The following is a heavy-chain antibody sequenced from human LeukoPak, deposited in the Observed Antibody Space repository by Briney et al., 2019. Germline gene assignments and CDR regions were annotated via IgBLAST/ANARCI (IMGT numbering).Heavy chain of an antibody. CDR2: INPNSGGT. CDR3: ARDLYGGPPFDY. Sequence: SSVKVSCKASGYTFTGYYMHWVRQAPGQGLDWMGWINPNSGGTNYAQKFQGRVTMTRDTSISTAYTELSRLRSDDTAVYYCARDLYGGPPFDYWGQGTLVTVSS. D-gene: IGHD4-23*01. CDR1: GYTFTGYY. V-gene: IGHV1-2*02. J-gene: IGHJ4*02.